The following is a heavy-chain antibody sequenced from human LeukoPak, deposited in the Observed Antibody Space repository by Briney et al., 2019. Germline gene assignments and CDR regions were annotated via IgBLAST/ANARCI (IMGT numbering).Heavy chain of an antibody. CDR3: ARALSWTTESYYYMDV. J-gene: IGHJ6*03. D-gene: IGHD3/OR15-3a*01. CDR1: GYTFTSYD. Sequence: ASVKVSCKASGYTFTSYDINWVRQATGQWLEWMGWMNPNSGNTGYAQKFQGRVTMTKNTSITTAYMGLSSLRSEDTAVYYCARALSWTTESYYYMDVWGKGTTVTVSS. V-gene: IGHV1-8*01. CDR2: MNPNSGNT.